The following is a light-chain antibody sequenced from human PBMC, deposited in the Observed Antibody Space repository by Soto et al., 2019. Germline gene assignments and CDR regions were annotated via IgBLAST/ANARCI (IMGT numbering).Light chain of an antibody. Sequence: EIVLTQSTGTLSLCPGERATLSCRASQSVSSSYLAWYQQKPGQAPRLLIYGASSRATGIPDRFSGSGSGTDFTLTISRLEPEDCAVYYCQQYGSSLSITFGQGTRLEIK. CDR3: QQYGSSLSIT. V-gene: IGKV3-20*01. CDR1: QSVSSSY. J-gene: IGKJ5*01. CDR2: GAS.